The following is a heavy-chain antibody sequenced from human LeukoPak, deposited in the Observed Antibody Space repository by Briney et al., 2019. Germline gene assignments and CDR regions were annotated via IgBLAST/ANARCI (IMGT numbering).Heavy chain of an antibody. V-gene: IGHV3-23*01. J-gene: IGHJ4*02. Sequence: GGSLRLSCAATGFTFSNYAISWVRQAPGKGLEWVSSISDSGGSTYYADSVKGRFTISRDNSKNTLYLQMNSLRAEDTAVYYCAIISYDYWGQGTLVTVSS. CDR1: GFTFSNYA. CDR3: AIISYDY. D-gene: IGHD3-3*02. CDR2: ISDSGGST.